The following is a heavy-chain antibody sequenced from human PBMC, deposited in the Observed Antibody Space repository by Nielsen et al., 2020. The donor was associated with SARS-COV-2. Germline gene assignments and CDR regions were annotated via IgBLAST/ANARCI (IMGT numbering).Heavy chain of an antibody. Sequence: GESLQISCAASGFTFSSYWMSWVRQAPGKGLEWVANIKQDGSEKYYVDSVKGRFTISRDNAKNSLYLQMNSLRAEDTAVYYRARRCTSCYVYGMDVWGQGTTVTVSS. CDR3: ARRCTSCYVYGMDV. CDR1: GFTFSSYW. J-gene: IGHJ6*02. V-gene: IGHV3-7*01. CDR2: IKQDGSEK. D-gene: IGHD2-2*01.